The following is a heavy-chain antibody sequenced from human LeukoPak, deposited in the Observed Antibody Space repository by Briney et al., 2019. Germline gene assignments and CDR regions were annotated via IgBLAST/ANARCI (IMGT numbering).Heavy chain of an antibody. J-gene: IGHJ6*03. Sequence: SXAAXGFTFSSYGMHWVRQAPGKGLEWVAFIRYDGSNKYYADSVKGRFTISRDNSKNTLYLQMNSQRAEDTAVYYXXXXXXXXXASYYYYYYMDVWGKGTAVTISS. CDR2: IRYDGSNK. CDR3: XXXXXXXXASYYYYYYMDV. V-gene: IGHV3-30*02. CDR1: GFTFSSYG. D-gene: IGHD2-15*01.